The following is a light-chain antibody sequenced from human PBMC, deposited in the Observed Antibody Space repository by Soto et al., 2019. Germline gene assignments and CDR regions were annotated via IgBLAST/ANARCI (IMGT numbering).Light chain of an antibody. Sequence: IVLTQSPGTLSLSPGERATLSCRASQSVYSKYLAWYQQKPGQAPRILIFAASSRATGIPDRFSGSGSGTDFTLTISRLEPGDFAVYYCQQYGYSSWTFGQGTKVEIK. V-gene: IGKV3-20*01. J-gene: IGKJ1*01. CDR2: AAS. CDR3: QQYGYSSWT. CDR1: QSVYSKY.